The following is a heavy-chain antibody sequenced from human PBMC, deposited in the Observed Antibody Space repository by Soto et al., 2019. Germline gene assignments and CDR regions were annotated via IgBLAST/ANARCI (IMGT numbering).Heavy chain of an antibody. Sequence: GASVKVSCKVAGYTLTELSMHWVRQAPGKGLERMGGFDPEDGETIYAQKFQGRVTMTEDTSTDTAYMELSSLRSEDTAVFYCATVSYDSSGIAPGAYFDYWGQGTLVTVSS. CDR3: ATVSYDSSGIAPGAYFDY. CDR1: GYTLTELS. J-gene: IGHJ4*02. CDR2: FDPEDGET. V-gene: IGHV1-24*01. D-gene: IGHD3-22*01.